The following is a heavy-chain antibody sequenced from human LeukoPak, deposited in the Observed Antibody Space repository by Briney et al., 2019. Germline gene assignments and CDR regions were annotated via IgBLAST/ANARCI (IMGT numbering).Heavy chain of an antibody. D-gene: IGHD2-21*01. CDR1: GFTFSNAW. J-gene: IGHJ3*02. CDR2: IKSKTDGGTT. V-gene: IGHV3-15*01. CDR3: ARDLWPNHDAFDI. Sequence: GGSLRLSCAASGFTFSNAWMSWVRQAPGKGLEWVGRIKSKTDGGTTDYAAPVKGRFTISRDDSKNTLYLQMNSLKTEDTAVYYCARDLWPNHDAFDIWGQGTMVTVSS.